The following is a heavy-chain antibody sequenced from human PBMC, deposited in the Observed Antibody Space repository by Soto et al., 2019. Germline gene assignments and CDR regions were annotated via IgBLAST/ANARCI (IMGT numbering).Heavy chain of an antibody. J-gene: IGHJ1*01. CDR2: IYHSGST. CDR1: GGSISSSNW. V-gene: IGHV4-4*02. CDR3: ALDWGRAVAGSAEYFQH. Sequence: QVQLQESGPGLVKPSGTLSLTCAVSGGSISSSNWWSWVRQPPGKGLEWIGEIYHSGSTNYNPSLKSRVTISVDKSKNHFSRKLSSVTAADTAVYYCALDWGRAVAGSAEYFQHWDQGTLVTVSS. D-gene: IGHD6-19*01.